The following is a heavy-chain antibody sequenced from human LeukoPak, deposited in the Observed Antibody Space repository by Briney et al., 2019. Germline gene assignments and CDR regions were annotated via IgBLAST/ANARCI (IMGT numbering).Heavy chain of an antibody. CDR2: IYHSGST. CDR1: GGSISSSNW. D-gene: IGHD5-24*01. CDR3: ARGFKGDGYNPLLDY. J-gene: IGHJ4*02. V-gene: IGHV4-4*02. Sequence: SGTLSLTCAVSGGSISSSNWWSWVRQPPGKGLEWIGEIYHSGSTNYNPSLKSRVTISVDKSKNQFSLRLSSVTAADTAVYYCARGFKGDGYNPLLDYWGQGTLVTVSS.